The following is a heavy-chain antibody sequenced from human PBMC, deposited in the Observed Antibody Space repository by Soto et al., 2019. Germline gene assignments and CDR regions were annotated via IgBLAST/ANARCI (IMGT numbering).Heavy chain of an antibody. CDR1: GYDFSAYW. Sequence: EVQLVQSGPEVRKPGESLTISCKTSGYDFSAYWITWVRQMPGKGLEWVGSIDPSDSDAKYSPSMQGHVNISADKSTNIDYLQWSSLRAADTAMYYCARFGAGANRGGDYWGQGALVSVSS. CDR2: IDPSDSDA. J-gene: IGHJ4*02. V-gene: IGHV5-10-1*01. D-gene: IGHD3-10*01. CDR3: ARFGAGANRGGDY.